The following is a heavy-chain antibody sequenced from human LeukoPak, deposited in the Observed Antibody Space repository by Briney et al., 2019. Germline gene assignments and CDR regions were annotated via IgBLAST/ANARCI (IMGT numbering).Heavy chain of an antibody. J-gene: IGHJ3*02. V-gene: IGHV3-33*01. Sequence: GGPLRLSCAASGFTCSHYHVHWARQAPDEGLVGVAHIWHDGSYKYYAGSEKGRFTISRDNSKITLYLQMNSLRAKDTAVYYCAREYYYDSSGYSDAFDIWGQGTMVTVSS. D-gene: IGHD3-22*01. CDR2: IWHDGSYK. CDR1: GFTCSHYH. CDR3: AREYYYDSSGYSDAFDI.